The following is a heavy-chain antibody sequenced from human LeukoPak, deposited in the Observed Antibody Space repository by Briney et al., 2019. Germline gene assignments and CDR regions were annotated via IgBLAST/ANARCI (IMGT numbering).Heavy chain of an antibody. V-gene: IGHV3-15*01. CDR1: GFTFSNAW. D-gene: IGHD2-8*02. CDR2: IKSKTDGGTI. J-gene: IGHJ4*02. Sequence: GGSLRLSCAASGFTFSNAWMGWVRQAPGKGLEWFGRIKSKTDGGTIDYAAPVKGGFTISRDDSKHMVYLQIHSLKNEDTAVYFCTTDLPGGDFDYWGQGTLVTVSS. CDR3: TTDLPGGDFDY.